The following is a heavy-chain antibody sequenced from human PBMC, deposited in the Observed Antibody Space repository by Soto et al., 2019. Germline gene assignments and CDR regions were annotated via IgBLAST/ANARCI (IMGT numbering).Heavy chain of an antibody. CDR3: ARDRNSAGLDY. J-gene: IGHJ4*02. Sequence: QVQLVESGGGVVQPGRSLRLSCAASGFTFSSYAMHWVRQAPGKGLEWVAVISYDGSNKYYADSVKGRFTISRDNSKNTLYLQMNSLSAEDTAVYYCARDRNSAGLDYLGQGTLVTVSS. V-gene: IGHV3-30*14. D-gene: IGHD6-19*01. CDR1: GFTFSSYA. CDR2: ISYDGSNK.